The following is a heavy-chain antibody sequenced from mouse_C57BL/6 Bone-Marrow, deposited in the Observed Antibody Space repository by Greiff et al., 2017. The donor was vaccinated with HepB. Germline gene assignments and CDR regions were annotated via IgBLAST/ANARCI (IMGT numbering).Heavy chain of an antibody. J-gene: IGHJ3*01. V-gene: IGHV1-85*01. D-gene: IGHD1-1*01. CDR1: GYTFTSYD. CDR3: ARPGSSYWFAY. Sequence: QVQLKESGPELVKPGASVKLSCKASGYTFTSYDINWVKQRPGQGLEWIGWIYPRDGSTKYNEKFKGKATLTVDTSSSTAYMELHRLTSEDSAVYFCARPGSSYWFAYWGQGTLVTVSA. CDR2: IYPRDGST.